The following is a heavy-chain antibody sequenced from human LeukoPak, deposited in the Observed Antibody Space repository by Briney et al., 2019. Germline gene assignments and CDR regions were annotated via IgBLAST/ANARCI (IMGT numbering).Heavy chain of an antibody. CDR1: GYTFTGYY. D-gene: IGHD5-18*01. Sequence: ASVKVSCKASGYTFTGYYMHWVRQAPGQGLEWMGWINPNSGGTNYAQKFQGRVTMTTDTSTSTAYMELRSLRSDDTAVYYCARVPRYSYGRTSDYWGQGTLVTVSS. V-gene: IGHV1-2*02. CDR2: INPNSGGT. J-gene: IGHJ4*02. CDR3: ARVPRYSYGRTSDY.